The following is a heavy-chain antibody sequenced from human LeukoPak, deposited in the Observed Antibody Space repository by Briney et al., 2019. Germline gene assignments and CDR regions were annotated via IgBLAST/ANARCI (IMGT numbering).Heavy chain of an antibody. J-gene: IGHJ4*02. CDR3: ARHTVTTNFDY. CDR1: GGSISSYY. V-gene: IGHV4-59*08. Sequence: SETLSLTCTVSGGSISSYYWSWIRQPPGKGLEWIGYIYYSGSTNYNPSLKSRVTISVDTSKNQFSLKLSSVTAADTAVYYCARHTVTTNFDYWGQGTLVTVSS. CDR2: IYYSGST. D-gene: IGHD4-17*01.